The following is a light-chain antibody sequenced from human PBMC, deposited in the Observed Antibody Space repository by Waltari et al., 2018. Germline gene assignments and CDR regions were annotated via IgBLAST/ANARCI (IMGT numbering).Light chain of an antibody. J-gene: IGKJ2*01. Sequence: DIQMTQSPSSLSASVGDRVPISCRSSQTISNYLNWYQQKPGKAPKLLIYAASSLQSGVPSRFSASGSGTDFTLTIGSLQPEDFATYYCQQSYIAPYTFGQGTKVEIK. CDR1: QTISNY. V-gene: IGKV1-39*01. CDR3: QQSYIAPYT. CDR2: AAS.